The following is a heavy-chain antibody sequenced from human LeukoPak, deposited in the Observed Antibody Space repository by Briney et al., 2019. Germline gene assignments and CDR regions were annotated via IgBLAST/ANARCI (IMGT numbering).Heavy chain of an antibody. D-gene: IGHD3-3*01. CDR3: ARGRGSTIFGVVMTHDY. J-gene: IGHJ4*02. Sequence: PSVTLSLTCAVYSGSFNCYYWSWMRQPPGKGWVGIRDHNHSGSTNYNPSLKSRVTISVDTSKNQFSLKLSSVTAADTAVYYCARGRGSTIFGVVMTHDYWGQGTLVTVSS. CDR1: SGSFNCYY. CDR2: HNHSGST. V-gene: IGHV4-34*01.